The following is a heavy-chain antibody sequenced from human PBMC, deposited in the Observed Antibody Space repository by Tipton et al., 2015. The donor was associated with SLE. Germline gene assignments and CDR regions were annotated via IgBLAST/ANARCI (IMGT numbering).Heavy chain of an antibody. D-gene: IGHD6-25*01. CDR1: GYSISSGFY. CDR2: IYHSGST. CDR3: AREAAAFDY. J-gene: IGHJ4*02. Sequence: TLSLTCTVSGYSISSGFYWGWIRQPPGKGLEWIGNIYHSGSTFYNPSLKSRVTISVDTSKNQFSLKLSSVTAADTAVYYCAREAAAFDYWGQGTLVTVSS. V-gene: IGHV4-38-2*02.